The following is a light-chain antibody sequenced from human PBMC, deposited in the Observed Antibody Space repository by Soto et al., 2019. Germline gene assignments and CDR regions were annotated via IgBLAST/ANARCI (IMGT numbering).Light chain of an antibody. CDR3: HQYNDWPVYT. V-gene: IGKV3-15*01. CDR2: AAT. Sequence: EIVMTQSPATLSVSPGGRATLSCRASQTVHSNLAWYQHKSGQAPRLLIYAATTRATGIPARISGSGSGTEFTLTITSLQSEDSAVDFCHQYNDWPVYTFGPGTKLELK. J-gene: IGKJ2*01. CDR1: QTVHSN.